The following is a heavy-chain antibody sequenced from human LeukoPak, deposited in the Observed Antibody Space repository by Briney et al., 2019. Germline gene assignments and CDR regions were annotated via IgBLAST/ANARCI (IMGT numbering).Heavy chain of an antibody. CDR3: ARTTYYDNSEGFDY. J-gene: IGHJ4*02. D-gene: IGHD3-22*01. CDR2: IKPNSGGT. V-gene: IGHV1-2*02. CDR1: GYIFTGNY. Sequence: ASVKVSCKASGYIFTGNYMHWVRQAPGQGLEWMGWIKPNSGGTSYAQKFQGRVTMTRDTSISTAYMELSRLRSDDTAVYYCARTTYYDNSEGFDYWGQGTLVTVPS.